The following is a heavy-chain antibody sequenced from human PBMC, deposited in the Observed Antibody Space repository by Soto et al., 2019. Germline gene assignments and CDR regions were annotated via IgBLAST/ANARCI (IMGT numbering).Heavy chain of an antibody. CDR1: GGSISSSSYY. J-gene: IGHJ6*02. Sequence: PSETLSLTCTVSGGSISSSSYYWGWIRQPPGKGLEWIGSIYYSGSTYYNPSLKSRVTISVDTSKNQFSLKLSSLIAADTAVYYCASGFGLDVWGQGSTVTVSS. V-gene: IGHV4-39*07. CDR2: IYYSGST. CDR3: ASGFGLDV.